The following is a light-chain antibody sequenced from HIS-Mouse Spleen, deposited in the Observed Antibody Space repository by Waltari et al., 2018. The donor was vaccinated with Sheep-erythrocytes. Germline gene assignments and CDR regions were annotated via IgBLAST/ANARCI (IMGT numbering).Light chain of an antibody. CDR1: QSVSSN. V-gene: IGKV3-15*01. CDR3: QQYNNWPWT. J-gene: IGKJ1*01. Sequence: EIVMTQSPDTLSVSRGKRATLSCSASQSVSSNLAWYQQKPGQAPRLLIYGASTSATGIPARFSGSGSGTEFTLTISSMQSEDFAVYYCQQYNNWPWTFGQGTKVEIK. CDR2: GAS.